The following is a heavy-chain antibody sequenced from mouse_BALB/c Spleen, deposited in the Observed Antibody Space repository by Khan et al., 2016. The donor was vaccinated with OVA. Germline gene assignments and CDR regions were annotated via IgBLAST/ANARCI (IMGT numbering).Heavy chain of an antibody. CDR1: GFSLSNYG. CDR2: IWAGGST. CDR3: ARAFYNGAWFAY. Sequence: QVQLQQSGPGLVAPSQTLSITCTVSGFSLSNYGVHWVRQPPGKGLEWLGVIWAGGSTNHNSALMSRLTISKDNSKSQVFLKMNSLQTDDTAMYSGARAFYNGAWFAYWGQGTLVTVSA. V-gene: IGHV2-9*02. J-gene: IGHJ3*01. D-gene: IGHD1-3*01.